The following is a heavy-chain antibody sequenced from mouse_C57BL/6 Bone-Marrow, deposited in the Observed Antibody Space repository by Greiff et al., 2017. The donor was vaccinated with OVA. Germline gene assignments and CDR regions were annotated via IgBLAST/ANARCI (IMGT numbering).Heavy chain of an antibody. Sequence: EVQLQQSGAELVRPGASVKLSCTASGFNIKDDYMHWVMQRPEQGLEWIGWIDPENGDTEYASKFQGKATITADTSSNTAYLQLSSLTSEDTAVYYCTTEGDYAWFAYWGQGTLVTVSA. J-gene: IGHJ3*01. CDR1: GFNIKDDY. D-gene: IGHD2-4*01. CDR2: IDPENGDT. CDR3: TTEGDYAWFAY. V-gene: IGHV14-4*01.